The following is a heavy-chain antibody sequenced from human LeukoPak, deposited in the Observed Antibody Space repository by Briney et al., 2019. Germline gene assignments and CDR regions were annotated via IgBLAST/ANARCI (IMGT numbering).Heavy chain of an antibody. CDR1: GGSISSYY. Sequence: SETLSLTCTVSGGSISSYYWSWIRQSPGKGLEWIGYIYYSGSTNYNPSLKSRVTISVDTSKNQFSLKLSSVTAADTAVYYCARVLVLGGWPYYYYYMDVWGKGTTVTVSS. D-gene: IGHD6-19*01. V-gene: IGHV4-59*01. CDR2: IYYSGST. J-gene: IGHJ6*03. CDR3: ARVLVLGGWPYYYYYMDV.